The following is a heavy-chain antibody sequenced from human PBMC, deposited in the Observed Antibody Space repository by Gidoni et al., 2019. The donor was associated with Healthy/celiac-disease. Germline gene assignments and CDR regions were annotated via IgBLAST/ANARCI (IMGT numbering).Heavy chain of an antibody. CDR1: GGSISSGGYY. Sequence: QVQLQESGPGLVKPSQTLSLTCTVSGGSISSGGYYWCWIRQHPGKGLEWIGYIYYSGSTYYNPSLKSRVTISVDTAKNQFSLKLSSVTAADTAVYYCARDGDGGAFDPWGQGTLVTVSS. J-gene: IGHJ5*02. CDR2: IYYSGST. D-gene: IGHD7-27*01. V-gene: IGHV4-31*03. CDR3: ARDGDGGAFDP.